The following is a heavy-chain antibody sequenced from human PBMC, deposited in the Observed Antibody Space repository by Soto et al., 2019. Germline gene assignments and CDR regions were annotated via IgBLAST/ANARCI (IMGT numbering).Heavy chain of an antibody. Sequence: QVQLVQSGAEVKKPGASVKVSCKASGYTFTSYGINWVRQATGQGLEWVGWMNPNSGDTDYAQKFQGRVNMTGDTSINTVYMELSILRSEDTAVYYCAKEAAYYYYGMDVWGQGTLVTVSS. J-gene: IGHJ6*02. D-gene: IGHD2-15*01. V-gene: IGHV1-8*01. CDR1: GYTFTSYG. CDR3: AKEAAYYYYGMDV. CDR2: MNPNSGDT.